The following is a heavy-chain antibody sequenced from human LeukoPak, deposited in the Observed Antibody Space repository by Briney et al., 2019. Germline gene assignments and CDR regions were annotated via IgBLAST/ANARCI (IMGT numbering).Heavy chain of an antibody. CDR3: AREDYGDYAPRFDY. Sequence: GGSLRLSCAISGFTFSSYSMNWVRQAPGKGLEWVSYISSSSSTIYYADSVKGRFTISRDNAKNSLYLQMNSLRAEDTAVYYCAREDYGDYAPRFDYWGQGTLVTVSS. V-gene: IGHV3-48*01. CDR1: GFTFSSYS. CDR2: ISSSSSTI. J-gene: IGHJ4*02. D-gene: IGHD4-17*01.